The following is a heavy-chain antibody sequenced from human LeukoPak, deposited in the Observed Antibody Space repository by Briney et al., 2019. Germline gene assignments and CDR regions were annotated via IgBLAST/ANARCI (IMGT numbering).Heavy chain of an antibody. CDR3: ASYGSGVQASFDY. CDR2: IIPIFGTA. CDR1: GGTFSSYA. Sequence: SVKVSCKASGGTFSSYAISWVRQAPGQGLEWMGGIIPIFGTANYAQKFQGRVTITADESTSTAYMELSSLRSEDTAVYYCASYGSGVQASFDYWGRGTLVTVSS. V-gene: IGHV1-69*01. D-gene: IGHD3-10*01. J-gene: IGHJ4*02.